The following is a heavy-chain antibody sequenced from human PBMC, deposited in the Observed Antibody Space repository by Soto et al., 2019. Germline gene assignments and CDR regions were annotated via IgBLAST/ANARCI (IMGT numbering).Heavy chain of an antibody. J-gene: IGHJ6*02. D-gene: IGHD6-13*01. CDR3: VHSSSWYYYYYGMDV. V-gene: IGHV3-30-3*01. CDR2: ISYDGSNK. CDR1: GVPFSSYA. Sequence: GGSLRLSCAASGVPFSSYAMHWVRQAPGKGLEWVAVISYDGSNKYYADSVKGRFTISRDNSKNTLYLQMNSLRAEDTAVYYCVHSSSWYYYYYGMDVWGQGTTVTVSS.